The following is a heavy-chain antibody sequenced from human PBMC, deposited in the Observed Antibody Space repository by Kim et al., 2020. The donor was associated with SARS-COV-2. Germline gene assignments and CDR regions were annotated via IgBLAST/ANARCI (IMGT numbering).Heavy chain of an antibody. Sequence: SETLSLTCSVSGGSISSSNYYWGWIRQPPGKGPEWIGSVYYSGDTYYNPSLKGRVTISVDTSKNQFSLKLSSVTAADTAVFYCARHPSQTYYFNSGTYNWFDPWGQGTLVTVSS. CDR1: GGSISSSNYY. D-gene: IGHD3-10*01. CDR2: VYYSGDT. CDR3: ARHPSQTYYFNSGTYNWFDP. V-gene: IGHV4-39*01. J-gene: IGHJ5*02.